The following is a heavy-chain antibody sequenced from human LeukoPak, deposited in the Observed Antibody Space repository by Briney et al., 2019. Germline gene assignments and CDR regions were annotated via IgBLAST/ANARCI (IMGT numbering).Heavy chain of an antibody. CDR1: GGSISSGGHY. CDR3: ARASSYSGYDAYYFEY. D-gene: IGHD5-12*01. J-gene: IGHJ4*02. Sequence: SKTLSLTCTVSGGSISSGGHYWGWIRQHPGKGLEWIGYMHYSGSTYYNASLKSRVTISVDTSKNQFSLKLSSVTAADTAVYYCARASSYSGYDAYYFEYWGQGTLVTVSS. V-gene: IGHV4-31*03. CDR2: MHYSGST.